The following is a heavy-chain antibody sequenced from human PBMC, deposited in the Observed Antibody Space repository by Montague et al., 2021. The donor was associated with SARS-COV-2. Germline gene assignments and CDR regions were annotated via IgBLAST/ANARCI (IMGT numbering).Heavy chain of an antibody. D-gene: IGHD1-14*01. CDR3: ARETMTGDAFDV. J-gene: IGHJ3*01. CDR2: FYSSGIT. V-gene: IGHV4-59*12. CDR1: GGSISSSD. Sequence: SETLSLTCAVSGGSISSSDWGWIRQPPGKGLEWIGSFYSSGITDSNPSFKSRVSISLDTSENQVSLKLRSVTTADTAVYYCARETMTGDAFDVWGQGTMVTVSP.